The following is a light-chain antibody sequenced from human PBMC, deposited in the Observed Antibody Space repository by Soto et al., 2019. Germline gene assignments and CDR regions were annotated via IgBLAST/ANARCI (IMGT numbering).Light chain of an antibody. Sequence: EIVMTQSPATLSVSPGERATLSCRASQSISSNLAWYQQKPGQAPRLLMFRTSSRATGFPARFSGSGSGTEFNLTISSLQAEEFGVYYWQQENNWPRATFGGGTKVEIK. CDR2: RTS. CDR1: QSISSN. J-gene: IGKJ4*01. CDR3: QQENNWPRAT. V-gene: IGKV3-15*01.